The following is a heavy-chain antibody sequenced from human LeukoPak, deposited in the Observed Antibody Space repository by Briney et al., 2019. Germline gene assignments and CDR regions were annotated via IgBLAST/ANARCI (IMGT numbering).Heavy chain of an antibody. CDR3: ATDRAQSCSSTSCYGPYYFAY. V-gene: IGHV1-24*01. CDR1: GYTFTSYD. D-gene: IGHD2-2*01. Sequence: ASVKVSCKASGYTFTSYDINWVRQATGQGLEWMGGFDPEDGETIYAQKFQGRVTMTEDTSTDTAYMELSSLRSEDTAVYYCATDRAQSCSSTSCYGPYYFAYWGQGTLVTVSS. J-gene: IGHJ4*02. CDR2: FDPEDGET.